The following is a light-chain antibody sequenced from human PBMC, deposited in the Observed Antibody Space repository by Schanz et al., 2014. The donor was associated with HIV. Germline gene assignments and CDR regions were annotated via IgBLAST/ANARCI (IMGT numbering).Light chain of an antibody. V-gene: IGLV2-14*03. CDR1: SSDVGGYNF. Sequence: QSALTQPASVSGSPGQSITISCTGTSSDVGGYNFVSWYQQHADKAPKLIIYDVTSRPSGISSRFSGSKSGNTASLTISGLQAEDEADYYCNSYSHSNTYVFGSGTKLTVL. CDR2: DVT. J-gene: IGLJ1*01. CDR3: NSYSHSNTYV.